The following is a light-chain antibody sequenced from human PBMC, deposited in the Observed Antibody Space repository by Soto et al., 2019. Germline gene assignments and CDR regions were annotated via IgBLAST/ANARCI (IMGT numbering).Light chain of an antibody. J-gene: IGKJ3*01. CDR3: QHYGSSVFT. Sequence: ETVLTQSPDTLSLSPGETATLSCRASQSVTSSYLAWYQQKPGQAPRPLIYGASSGATGIPDRFSGSGSGTDFPLAISRLEPEDFAVYYCQHYGSSVFTFGPGTKVDIK. V-gene: IGKV3-20*01. CDR1: QSVTSSY. CDR2: GAS.